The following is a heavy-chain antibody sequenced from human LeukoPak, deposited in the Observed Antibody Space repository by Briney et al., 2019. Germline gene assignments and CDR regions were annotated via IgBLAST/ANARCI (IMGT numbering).Heavy chain of an antibody. CDR3: ARLFSFPLRAPFDP. V-gene: IGHV4-4*07. D-gene: IGHD3-16*01. CDR1: GGSISSYY. CDR2: MYISGGT. J-gene: IGHJ5*02. Sequence: SETLSLTCTVSGGSISSYYWSWIRQPVGKGLEWIGRMYISGGTIFNPSLKSRVTISADMSKNQFSLKLSSVTAADTAVYYCARLFSFPLRAPFDPWGQGTLVTVSS.